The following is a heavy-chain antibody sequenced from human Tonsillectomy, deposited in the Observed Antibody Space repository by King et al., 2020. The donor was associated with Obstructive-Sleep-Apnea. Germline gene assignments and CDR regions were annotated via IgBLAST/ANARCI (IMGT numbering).Heavy chain of an antibody. CDR2: IGTAGDT. CDR3: ARGALRGGWFNY. D-gene: IGHD6-19*01. V-gene: IGHV3-13*04. CDR1: GVTFSSYD. Sequence: VQLVESGGGLVQPGGSLRLSCAASGVTFSSYDMHWVRQATGKGLEWVSAIGTAGDTYYPGSVKGRFTISRENAKNSLYLQMNSLRAGDTAVYYCARGALRGGWFNYWGQGTLVTVSS. J-gene: IGHJ4*02.